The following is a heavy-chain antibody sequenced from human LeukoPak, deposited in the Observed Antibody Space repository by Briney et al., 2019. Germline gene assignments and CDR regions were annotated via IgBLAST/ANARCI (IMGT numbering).Heavy chain of an antibody. CDR2: ISDIGSI. V-gene: IGHV4-59*08. D-gene: IGHD2-8*02. J-gene: IGHJ4*02. CDR3: AGHHPRNTVDF. CDR1: GGSISSYY. Sequence: PSETLSLTCTVSGGSISSYYWSWIRQPPGKGLEWIAYISDIGSINYNPSLKSRVTISLDTSKNQFSPKLSSVTAADTAVYYCAGHHPRNTVDFWGQGTLATVSS.